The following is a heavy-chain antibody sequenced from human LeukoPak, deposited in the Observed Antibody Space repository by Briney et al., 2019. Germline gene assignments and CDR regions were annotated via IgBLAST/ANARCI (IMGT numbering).Heavy chain of an antibody. CDR1: GGSISSYY. D-gene: IGHD3-22*01. CDR3: ARDSQPYYYDSSGPVNSFDP. Sequence: SETLSLACTVSGGSISSYYWSWIRQPAGKGLEWIGRIYTSGSTNYNPSLKSRITMSVDTSKNQFSLKLSSVTAADTAVYYCARDSQPYYYDSSGPVNSFDPWGQGTLVTVSS. J-gene: IGHJ5*02. CDR2: IYTSGST. V-gene: IGHV4-4*07.